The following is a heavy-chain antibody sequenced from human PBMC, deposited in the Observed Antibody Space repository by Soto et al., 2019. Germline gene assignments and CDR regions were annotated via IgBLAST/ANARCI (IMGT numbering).Heavy chain of an antibody. J-gene: IGHJ6*02. CDR3: VRGQPHRITIFEVVIRSYDYGMDV. CDR1: GDSITSNSYF. CDR2: IYHSGTT. V-gene: IGHV4-39*07. Sequence: SETLSLTCTVSGDSITSNSYFWAWIRQPPGKGLEWIGSIYHSGTTYYNPSLKSRITIAVDTSKNQFSLKLSSVTAADTAVYFCVRGQPHRITIFEVVIRSYDYGMDVWGQGTTVTVSS. D-gene: IGHD3-3*01.